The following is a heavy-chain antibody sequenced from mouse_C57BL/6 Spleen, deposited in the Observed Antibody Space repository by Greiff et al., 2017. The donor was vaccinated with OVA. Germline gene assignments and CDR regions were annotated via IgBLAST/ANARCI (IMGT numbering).Heavy chain of an antibody. D-gene: IGHD2-10*02. CDR1: GYSITSGYY. CDR2: ITYDGSN. J-gene: IGHJ2*01. CDR3: ARYLYGCFDY. V-gene: IGHV3-6*01. Sequence: EVQLEESGPGLVKPSHSLSLTCSATGYSITSGYYWNWMRQFPGNKLEWRGYITYDGSNNYNPSLKNQSSITRDTSTSQFFLKLSTVTTEDTAAYYCARYLYGCFDYWGQGTTLTVSS.